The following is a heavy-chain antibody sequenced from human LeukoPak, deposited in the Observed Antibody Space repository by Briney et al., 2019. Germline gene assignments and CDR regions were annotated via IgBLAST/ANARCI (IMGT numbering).Heavy chain of an antibody. D-gene: IGHD7-27*01. J-gene: IGHJ4*02. CDR3: ARFKLGIDY. CDR2: IYTSGST. CDR1: GGSISSYY. Sequence: SETLSLTCTVSGGSISSYYWSWIRQPPGKGLEWIGYIYTSGSTNYNPSLESRVTISVDPSKNQFSLKLSSVTAADTAVYYCARFKLGIDYWGQGTLVTVSS. V-gene: IGHV4-4*09.